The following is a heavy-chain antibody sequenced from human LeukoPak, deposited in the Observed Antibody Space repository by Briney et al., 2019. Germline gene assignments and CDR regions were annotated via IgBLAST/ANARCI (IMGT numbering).Heavy chain of an antibody. V-gene: IGHV4-31*11. Sequence: SETLSLTCAVYGGSFSGYYWSWIRQHPGKGLEWVGYIYYSGNTYYNPSLKSRITISLDTSKNQFSLRLGSVTAADTAVYYCATRRWLQFDYWGQGTLVTVSS. J-gene: IGHJ4*02. CDR2: IYYSGNT. D-gene: IGHD5-24*01. CDR1: GGSFSGYY. CDR3: ATRRWLQFDY.